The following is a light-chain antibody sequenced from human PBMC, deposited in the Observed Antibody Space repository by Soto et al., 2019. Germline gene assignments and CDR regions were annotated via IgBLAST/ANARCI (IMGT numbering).Light chain of an antibody. CDR2: GAS. V-gene: IGKV3-15*01. Sequence: EVGLTQSPGTLSLSTGERATLSCRASQSGTNNHLARDQQSIGQAPRLLIFGASTRATGIPARFSGRGSGTEFNLPITSLQSEEFAVYYCQQYHTWPPFTFGGGTQVEI. CDR1: QSGTNN. J-gene: IGKJ4*01. CDR3: QQYHTWPPFT.